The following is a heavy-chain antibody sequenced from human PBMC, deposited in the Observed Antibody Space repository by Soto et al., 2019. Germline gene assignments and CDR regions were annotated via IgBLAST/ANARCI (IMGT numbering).Heavy chain of an antibody. Sequence: PGGSLRLSCAASGFTFSSYGMHWVRQAPGKGLEWVAVIWYDGSNKYYADSVKGRFTISRDNSKNTLYLQMNSLRAEDTAVYYCARDLNFGVAPHGWFDPWGQGTLVTVSS. CDR2: IWYDGSNK. CDR3: ARDLNFGVAPHGWFDP. CDR1: GFTFSSYG. V-gene: IGHV3-33*08. D-gene: IGHD3-3*01. J-gene: IGHJ5*02.